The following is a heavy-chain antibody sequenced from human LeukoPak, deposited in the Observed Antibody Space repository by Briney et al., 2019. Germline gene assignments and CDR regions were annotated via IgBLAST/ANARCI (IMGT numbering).Heavy chain of an antibody. CDR2: INHSGST. CDR1: GGSFSGYY. V-gene: IGHV4-34*01. CDR3: ARSTVVTRYFDY. J-gene: IGHJ4*02. Sequence: SETLSPTCAVYGGSFSGYYWSWIRQPPGKGLEWIGEINHSGSTNYNPSLKSRVTISVDTSKNQFSLKLSSVTAADTAVYYCARSTVVTRYFDYWGQGTLVTVSS. D-gene: IGHD4-23*01.